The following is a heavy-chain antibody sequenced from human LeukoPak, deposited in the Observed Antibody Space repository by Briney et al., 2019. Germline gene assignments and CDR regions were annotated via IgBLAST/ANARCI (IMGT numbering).Heavy chain of an antibody. CDR2: IYYSGST. CDR3: VRGLESFVDLSQAFDI. J-gene: IGHJ3*02. CDR1: GGSISSGGYY. Sequence: PSQTLSLTCTVSGGSISSGGYYWSWIRQHPGKGLEWIGYIYYSGSTYYNPSLKSRVTISVDTSKNQFSLKLSSVTAADTAVYYCVRGLESFVDLSQAFDIWGQGTMVTVPS. D-gene: IGHD3/OR15-3a*01. V-gene: IGHV4-31*03.